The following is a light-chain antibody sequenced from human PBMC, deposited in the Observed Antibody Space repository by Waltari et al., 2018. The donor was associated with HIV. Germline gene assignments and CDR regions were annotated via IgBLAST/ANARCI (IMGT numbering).Light chain of an antibody. Sequence: DIQMTQSPSSLSAFVGDRVTITCRASQTINNYLNWYQQKPGKPPNLLIYTTSSLQSGVPSRFSGSGTGTDFTLTISGLQFEDFATYFCQQTFSAPYTFGQGTKLEIK. CDR1: QTINNY. J-gene: IGKJ2*01. CDR3: QQTFSAPYT. CDR2: TTS. V-gene: IGKV1-39*01.